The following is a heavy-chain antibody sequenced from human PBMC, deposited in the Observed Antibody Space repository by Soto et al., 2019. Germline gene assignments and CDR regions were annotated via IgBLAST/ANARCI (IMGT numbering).Heavy chain of an antibody. CDR2: IYSGGST. V-gene: IGHV3-53*01. CDR3: AREGYCSSTSCFDQTYYGMDV. Sequence: GSLRLSCAASGFTVSSNYMSWVRQAPGKGLEWVSVIYSGGSTYYADSVKGRFTISRDNSKNTLYLQMNSLRAEDTAVYYRAREGYCSSTSCFDQTYYGMDVWGQGTTVTVSS. J-gene: IGHJ6*02. CDR1: GFTVSSNY. D-gene: IGHD2-2*01.